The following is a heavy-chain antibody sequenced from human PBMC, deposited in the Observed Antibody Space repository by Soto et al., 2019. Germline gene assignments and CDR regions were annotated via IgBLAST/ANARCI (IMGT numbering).Heavy chain of an antibody. Sequence: QVQLVESGGGVVQPGRSLRLSCAASGFTFSSYGMHWVRQAPGKGLEWVALIWYDGSNKYYADSVKGRFTISRDDSKNTVFLQRNRLRAEDTAVYFCVRDSGWLFDSWGQGTLVTVSS. CDR2: IWYDGSNK. CDR3: VRDSGWLFDS. D-gene: IGHD6-19*01. CDR1: GFTFSSYG. J-gene: IGHJ4*02. V-gene: IGHV3-33*01.